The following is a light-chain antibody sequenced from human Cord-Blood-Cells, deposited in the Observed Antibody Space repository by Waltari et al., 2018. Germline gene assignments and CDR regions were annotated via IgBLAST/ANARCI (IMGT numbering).Light chain of an antibody. Sequence: SALTQPASVSGSPGQSITISCTGTSSDVGGYTYLSCYQQPPGKAPKLMIYDVSNRPSGVSNRFSGSKSGNTASLTISGLQAEDEADYYCSSYTSSSTVVFGGGTKLTVL. V-gene: IGLV2-14*01. CDR3: SSYTSSSTVV. CDR2: DVS. J-gene: IGLJ2*01. CDR1: SSDVGGYTY.